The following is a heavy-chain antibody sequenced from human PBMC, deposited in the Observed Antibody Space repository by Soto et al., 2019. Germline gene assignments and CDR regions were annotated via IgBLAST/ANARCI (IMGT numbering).Heavy chain of an antibody. CDR1: GFTFSSYS. CDR3: ARDDQHGSGSYN. D-gene: IGHD3-10*01. J-gene: IGHJ4*02. Sequence: EVQLVESGGGLVQPGGSLRLSCAASGFTFSSYSMNWVRQAPGKGLEGVSFISTDSTTIYYADSVKGRFTISRDNAKNSLYLQMNRLRAEDTAVYYCARDDQHGSGSYNWGQGTLVTVSS. CDR2: ISTDSTTI. V-gene: IGHV3-48*04.